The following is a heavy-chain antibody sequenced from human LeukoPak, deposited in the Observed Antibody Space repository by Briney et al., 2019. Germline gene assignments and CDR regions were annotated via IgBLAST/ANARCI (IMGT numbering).Heavy chain of an antibody. Sequence: SETLSLTCAVSGASVSSSTYSWSWIRQPPGKGLEWIAYIYYNGRTTYNPSLKSRVTISLDTSKNQFSLRLSSVTDADTAVYYCAKDLDSSGYSSGYYYDYWGQGTLVTVSS. V-gene: IGHV4-61*01. CDR2: IYYNGRT. J-gene: IGHJ4*02. CDR3: AKDLDSSGYSSGYYYDY. CDR1: GASVSSSTYS. D-gene: IGHD3-22*01.